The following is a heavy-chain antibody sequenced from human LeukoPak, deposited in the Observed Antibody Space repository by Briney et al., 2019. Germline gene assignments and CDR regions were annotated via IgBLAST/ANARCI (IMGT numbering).Heavy chain of an antibody. CDR1: GYTFTSYD. J-gene: IGHJ4*02. D-gene: IGHD3-22*01. V-gene: IGHV1-8*03. Sequence: GASVKVSCKGSGYTFTSYDINWVRQATGQGLEWMGWMNPNSGNTGYAQKFQGRLTISRNTSISTAYMELSNLRSDDTAMYYCASSFDSSGGFDYWGQGTLVTVSS. CDR2: MNPNSGNT. CDR3: ASSFDSSGGFDY.